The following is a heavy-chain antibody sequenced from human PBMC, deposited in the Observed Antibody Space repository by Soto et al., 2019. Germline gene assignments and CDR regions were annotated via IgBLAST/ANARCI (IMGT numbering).Heavy chain of an antibody. J-gene: IGHJ4*02. CDR2: ISYDGSDK. V-gene: IGHV3-30*03. Sequence: QVQLVESGGGVVQPGRSLRISCAASGFTFSAYGMHWVRQAPGKGLEWVTFISYDGSDKYYAGSVKGRFTISRDNSKNTVYLQMNSLRGEDTAVYYCAAIGALTFSDYWGEGTLVTVSS. CDR3: AAIGALTFSDY. D-gene: IGHD3-16*01. CDR1: GFTFSAYG.